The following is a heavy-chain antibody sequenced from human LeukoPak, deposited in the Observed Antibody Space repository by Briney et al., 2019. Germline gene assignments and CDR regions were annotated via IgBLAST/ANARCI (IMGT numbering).Heavy chain of an antibody. Sequence: GGSLRLSCAASGFTFSSNGIHWVRQAPGKGLEWVAVIWYDGSNKYYADSVKGRFTISRDNSKNTLYLQMNSLRAEDTAVYYCAKSLIAAARHSPFQHWGQGTLVTVSS. CDR3: AKSLIAAARHSPFQH. CDR2: IWYDGSNK. CDR1: GFTFSSNG. D-gene: IGHD6-13*01. V-gene: IGHV3-33*06. J-gene: IGHJ1*01.